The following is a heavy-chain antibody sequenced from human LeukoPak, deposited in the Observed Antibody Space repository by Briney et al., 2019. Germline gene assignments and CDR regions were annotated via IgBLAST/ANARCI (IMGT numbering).Heavy chain of an antibody. D-gene: IGHD5-18*01. V-gene: IGHV4-39*01. CDR1: GGSITSSSYY. J-gene: IGHJ4*02. CDR2: IYYSGST. Sequence: SETLSPTCSVSGGSITSSSYYWAWIRQPPGKGLEWIGSIYYSGSTYYNPSLKSRVTISVDTSKNQFSLKLSSVTAADTAVYYCARRSGYSYGSVDYWGQGTLVTVSS. CDR3: ARRSGYSYGSVDY.